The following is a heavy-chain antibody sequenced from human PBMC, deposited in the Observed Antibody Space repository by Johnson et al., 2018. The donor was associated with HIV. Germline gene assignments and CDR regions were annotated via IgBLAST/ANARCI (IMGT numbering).Heavy chain of an antibody. Sequence: VQLVESGGGLVKPGGSLRLSCAASGFTVSNNYMSWVRQAPGKGLEWVSVIYTGGSTFYADSVKGRFTISRDNSKNALYLQMNSLRAEDTAVYYCARVRVGAFDIWGQGTMVTVSS. D-gene: IGHD1-26*01. CDR1: GFTVSNNY. V-gene: IGHV3-66*02. CDR2: IYTGGST. J-gene: IGHJ3*02. CDR3: ARVRVGAFDI.